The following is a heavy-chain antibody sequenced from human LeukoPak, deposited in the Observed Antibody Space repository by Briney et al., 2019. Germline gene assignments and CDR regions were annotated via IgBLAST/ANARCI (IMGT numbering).Heavy chain of an antibody. CDR2: IWYDGSNK. CDR3: ARMNYVSSGWGAPFDY. D-gene: IGHD1-7*01. V-gene: IGHV3-33*01. Sequence: PGGSLRLSCAASGFTFSSYGMHWVRQAPGKGLEWVAVIWYDGSNKYYADSVKGRFTISRDNSKNTLYLQMNSLRAEDTAVYYCARMNYVSSGWGAPFDYWGQGTLVTVSS. CDR1: GFTFSSYG. J-gene: IGHJ4*02.